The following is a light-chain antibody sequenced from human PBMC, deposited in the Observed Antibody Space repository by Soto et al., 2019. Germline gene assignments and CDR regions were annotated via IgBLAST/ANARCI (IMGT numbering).Light chain of an antibody. J-gene: IGKJ4*01. CDR2: DAS. V-gene: IGKV1-33*01. CDR3: QQYDNLPLT. Sequence: DIQMTQSPSSLSASVGDRVTITCQASQDISNYLNWYQQKPVKAPRLLMYDASNLETGVPSRFSGSGSGTDFTFTISSLQPEDIATYYCQQYDNLPLTFGGGTKVEIK. CDR1: QDISNY.